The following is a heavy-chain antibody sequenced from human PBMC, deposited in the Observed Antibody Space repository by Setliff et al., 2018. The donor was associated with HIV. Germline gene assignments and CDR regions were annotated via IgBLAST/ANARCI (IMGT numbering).Heavy chain of an antibody. CDR2: ISSSSSTI. D-gene: IGHD6-19*01. J-gene: IGHJ4*02. Sequence: PGGSLRLSCAASGFTFSSYSMNWVRQAPGKGLEWVSYISSSSSTIYYADSVKGRFTISRDNAKNSLYLQMNSLRAEDTAVYYCARDLGQWLVPSYYFDYWGQGTLVTVSS. CDR3: ARDLGQWLVPSYYFDY. V-gene: IGHV3-48*04. CDR1: GFTFSSYS.